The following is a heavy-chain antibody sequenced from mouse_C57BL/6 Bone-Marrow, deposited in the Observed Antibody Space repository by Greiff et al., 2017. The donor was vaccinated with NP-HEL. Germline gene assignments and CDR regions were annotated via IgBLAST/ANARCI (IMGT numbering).Heavy chain of an antibody. D-gene: IGHD3-1*01. V-gene: IGHV3-5*01. CDR1: GISITTGNYR. CDR3: ARGGLRYYAMDY. J-gene: IGHJ4*01. Sequence: EVKLQESGPGLVKPSQPVFLTCTVTGISITTGNYRWSWIRQFPGNKLEWIGYIYYSGTITYNPSLTSRTTITRDTPKNQFFLEMNSLTAEDTATYYCARGGLRYYAMDYWGQGTSVTVSS. CDR2: IYYSGTI.